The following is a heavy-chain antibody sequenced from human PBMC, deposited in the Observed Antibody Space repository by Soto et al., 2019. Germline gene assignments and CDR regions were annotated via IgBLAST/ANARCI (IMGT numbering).Heavy chain of an antibody. V-gene: IGHV4-34*01. CDR2: INHSGST. D-gene: IGHD3-10*01. CDR1: GGSFSGYY. J-gene: IGHJ6*02. Sequence: SATLSLTCAVYGGSFSGYYWSWIRQPPGKGLEWIGEINHSGSTNYNPSLKSRVTISVDTSKNQFSLKLSSVTAADTAVYYCARGEVRGVTTYYYYGMDVWGQGTTVTVSS. CDR3: ARGEVRGVTTYYYYGMDV.